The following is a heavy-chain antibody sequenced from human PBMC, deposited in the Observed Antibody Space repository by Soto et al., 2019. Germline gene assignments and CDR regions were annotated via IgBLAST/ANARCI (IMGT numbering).Heavy chain of an antibody. J-gene: IGHJ6*02. D-gene: IGHD6-13*01. CDR1: GYTFTSYG. Sequence: ASVKVSCKASGYTFTSYGISWVRQAPGQGLEWMGWISAYNGNTNYAQKLQGRVTMTTDTSTSTAYMELRSLRSDDTAVYYCARDGVFRQLVPNYGMDVWGQGTTVTVS. CDR3: ARDGVFRQLVPNYGMDV. CDR2: ISAYNGNT. V-gene: IGHV1-18*01.